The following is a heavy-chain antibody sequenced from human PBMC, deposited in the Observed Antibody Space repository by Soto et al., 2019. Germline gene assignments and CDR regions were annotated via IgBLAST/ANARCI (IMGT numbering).Heavy chain of an antibody. V-gene: IGHV3-30-3*01. CDR2: ISYDGSNK. Sequence: LRLSCAASGFTFSSYAMHWVRQAPGKGLEWVAVISYDGSNKYYADSVKGRFTISRDNSKNTLYLQMNSLRAEDTAVYYCAKEIAVAGTYQRYWGQGTLVTVSS. D-gene: IGHD6-19*01. CDR3: AKEIAVAGTYQRY. CDR1: GFTFSSYA. J-gene: IGHJ4*02.